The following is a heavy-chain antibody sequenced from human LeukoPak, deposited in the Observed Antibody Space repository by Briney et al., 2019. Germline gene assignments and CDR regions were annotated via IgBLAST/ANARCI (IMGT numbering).Heavy chain of an antibody. CDR2: IKQDGSET. CDR3: ASPTIFGVVIYY. V-gene: IGHV3-7*01. D-gene: IGHD3-3*01. CDR1: GGSISSSSYY. J-gene: IGHJ4*02. Sequence: ETLSLTCTVSGGSISSSSYYWGWVRQAPGKGLEWVANIKQDGSETYYVDSVKGRFTISRDNAKTSLYLQMNSLRDEDTAVYYCASPTIFGVVIYYWGQGTLVTVSS.